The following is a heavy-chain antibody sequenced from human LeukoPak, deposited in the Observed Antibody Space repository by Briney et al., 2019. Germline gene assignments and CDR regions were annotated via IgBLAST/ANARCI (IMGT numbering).Heavy chain of an antibody. CDR1: GYSISGGYY. D-gene: IGHD3-10*01. V-gene: IGHV4-38-2*02. Sequence: SETLSLTCAVSGYSISGGYYWGWIRQPPGKGLEWIGSIYHSGSTYYNPSLKSRVTISVDTSKNQFSLKLSSVTAADTAVYYCARDTAYYGSGSPGHFDYWGQGTLVTVSS. CDR3: ARDTAYYGSGSPGHFDY. CDR2: IYHSGST. J-gene: IGHJ4*02.